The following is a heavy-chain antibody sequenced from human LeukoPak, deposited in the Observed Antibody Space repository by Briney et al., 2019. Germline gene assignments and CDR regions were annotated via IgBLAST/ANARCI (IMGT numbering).Heavy chain of an antibody. J-gene: IGHJ4*02. CDR1: GFSFSSYG. V-gene: IGHV3-74*01. CDR2: INSDGSST. CDR3: ARDLAVAGPLDY. Sequence: GGSLRLSCAASGFSFSSYGMSWVRQAPGKGLVWVSRINSDGSSTSYADSVEGRFTISRDNAKNTLYLQMNSLRAEDTAVYYCARDLAVAGPLDYWGQGTLVTVSS. D-gene: IGHD6-19*01.